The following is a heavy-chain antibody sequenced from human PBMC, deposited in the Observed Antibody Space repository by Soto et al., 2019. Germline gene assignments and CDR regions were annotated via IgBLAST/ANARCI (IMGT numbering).Heavy chain of an antibody. CDR2: VDYSGVYT. Sequence: EVQLLESGGGLVQPGGSLRLSCAASGFTFSGFAMNWVRQAPGKGLDMVSSVDYSGVYTFYAASVKGRFTISRDNYKDMVYLELNSLRAEDTAGYYCAKRSGGFSEFDFWGQGALVIVSS. D-gene: IGHD5-12*01. V-gene: IGHV3-23*01. CDR1: GFTFSGFA. J-gene: IGHJ5*01. CDR3: AKRSGGFSEFDF.